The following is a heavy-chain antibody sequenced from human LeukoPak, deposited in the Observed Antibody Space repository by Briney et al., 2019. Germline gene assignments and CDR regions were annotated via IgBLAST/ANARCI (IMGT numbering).Heavy chain of an antibody. CDR1: GDSIRSSSCY. CDR2: IYYSGRT. CDR3: ARRRYYDSSGYLD. D-gene: IGHD3-22*01. J-gene: IGHJ1*01. V-gene: IGHV4-39*01. Sequence: SETLSLTCTVSGDSIRSSSCYWDWIRQPPGKGLEWIGTIYYSGRTYYNPSLKSRVTISIDTSKNQFSLKLTSVTAADTAVYYCARRRYYDSSGYLDWGQGTLLTVSS.